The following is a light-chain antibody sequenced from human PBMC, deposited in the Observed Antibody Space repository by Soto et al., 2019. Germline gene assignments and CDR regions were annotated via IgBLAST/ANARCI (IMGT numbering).Light chain of an antibody. J-gene: IGLJ2*01. V-gene: IGLV2-14*01. CDR3: SSYTRSSTQV. CDR2: DVS. Sequence: QSALTQPASASGSPGQSITISCTGTSSDIGGYDYVSWYQQHPGKAPKLMIYDVSHRPSGVSNRFSASKSGNTASLTISGLQAEDEADYYCSSYTRSSTQVFGGGTQLTVL. CDR1: SSDIGGYDY.